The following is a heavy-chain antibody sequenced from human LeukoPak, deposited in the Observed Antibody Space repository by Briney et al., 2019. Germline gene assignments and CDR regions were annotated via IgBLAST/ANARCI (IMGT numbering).Heavy chain of an antibody. CDR3: ARSNVDIVATTGPDAFDI. V-gene: IGHV4-30-2*01. CDR1: GGSISSGGYS. D-gene: IGHD5-12*01. J-gene: IGHJ3*02. CDR2: IYHSGST. Sequence: SLTLSLTCAVSGGSISSGGYSWSWIRQPPGKGLEWIGYIYHSGSTYYNPSLKSRVTISVDRSKNQFSLKLSSVTAADTAVYYCARSNVDIVATTGPDAFDIWGQGTMVTVSS.